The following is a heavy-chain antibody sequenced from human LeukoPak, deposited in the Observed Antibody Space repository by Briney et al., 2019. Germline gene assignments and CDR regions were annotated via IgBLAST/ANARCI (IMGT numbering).Heavy chain of an antibody. CDR3: ARDFTTAGMDV. J-gene: IGHJ6*02. Sequence: PSETLSLTCTVSGGSISSYYWSWIRQPPGKGLGWIGYIYYSGSTNYNPSLKSRVTISVDTSKNQFSLKLSSVTAADTAVCYCARDFTTAGMDVWGQGTTVTVSS. D-gene: IGHD3-3*01. CDR1: GGSISSYY. V-gene: IGHV4-59*01. CDR2: IYYSGST.